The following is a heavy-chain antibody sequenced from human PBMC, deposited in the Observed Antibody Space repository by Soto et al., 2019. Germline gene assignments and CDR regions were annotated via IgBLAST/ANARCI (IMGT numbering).Heavy chain of an antibody. J-gene: IGHJ4*02. CDR2: VYRTGST. V-gene: IGHV4-4*02. CDR1: GGSISTSNW. CDR3: ARARATIAAAAIFDC. Sequence: SEPLSLTCAVSGGSISTSNWWSWVRQPPGKGLEWIGEVYRTGSTTYNPSLESRLTISVDKSKNQFSLKLTSVTAADTAVYYCARARATIAAAAIFDCWGQGTLVTVSS. D-gene: IGHD6-13*01.